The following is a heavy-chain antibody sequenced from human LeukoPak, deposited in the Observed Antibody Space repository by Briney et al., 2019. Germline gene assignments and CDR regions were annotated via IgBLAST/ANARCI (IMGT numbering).Heavy chain of an antibody. CDR3: ARGMFGGYCTDY. Sequence: GGSLRLSCAASGFTISDYWMSWVRQAPGKGLEWVANIKEDGSEKNYVDSAKGRFTISRDNAKNSLYLQMNNLRAEDTAVYYCARGMFGGYCTDYWGQGTWVPVSS. CDR2: IKEDGSEK. J-gene: IGHJ4*02. CDR1: GFTISDYW. D-gene: IGHD3-3*01. V-gene: IGHV3-7*01.